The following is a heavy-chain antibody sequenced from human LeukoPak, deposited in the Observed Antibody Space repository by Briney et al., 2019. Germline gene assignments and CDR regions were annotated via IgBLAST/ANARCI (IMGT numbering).Heavy chain of an antibody. J-gene: IGHJ4*02. D-gene: IGHD4-17*01. CDR1: GFTFSSYS. CDR3: ARRDYGLYYFDY. Sequence: PGGSLRLSCAASGFTFSSYSMNWVRQAPGKGLEWVSSISSSSSYIYYADSVKGRFTISRDNAKNSLYLQMNSLRAEDTAVYYCARRDYGLYYFDYWGQGTLVTVSS. CDR2: ISSSSSYI. V-gene: IGHV3-21*01.